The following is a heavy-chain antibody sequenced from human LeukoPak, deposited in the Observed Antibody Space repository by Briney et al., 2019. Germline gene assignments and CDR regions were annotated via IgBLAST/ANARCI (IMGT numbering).Heavy chain of an antibody. Sequence: QSSETLSLTCTVSGVSISGFYWNWIRQPPRKGLEWVSTFYTGESTYYADSVKGRFTISRDNSRNTLFLQMNNLIAEDTAVYYCVTSGGSSWFGFWFDPWGQGTLVTVSS. J-gene: IGHJ5*02. V-gene: IGHV3-53*01. CDR2: FYTGEST. CDR3: VTSGGSSWFGFWFDP. CDR1: GVSISGFY. D-gene: IGHD6-13*01.